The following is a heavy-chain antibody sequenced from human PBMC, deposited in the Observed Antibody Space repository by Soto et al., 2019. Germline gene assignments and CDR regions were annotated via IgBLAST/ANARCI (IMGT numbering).Heavy chain of an antibody. CDR3: ARAPGVRNYYFDY. J-gene: IGHJ4*02. V-gene: IGHV1-69*13. D-gene: IGHD3-10*01. CDR1: GGSFRSYA. CDR2: IIPAFGTA. Sequence: VASVKVSCKASGGSFRSYAFNWVRQAPGQGLEWMGGIIPAFGTANYAQKFQGRVTITADESTSTAYMELSSLRSEDTAVYYCARAPGVRNYYFDYWGQGTLVTVSS.